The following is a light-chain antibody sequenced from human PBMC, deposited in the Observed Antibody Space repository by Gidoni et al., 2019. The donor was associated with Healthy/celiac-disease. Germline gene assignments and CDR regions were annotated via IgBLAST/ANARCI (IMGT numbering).Light chain of an antibody. CDR1: QSVSSY. CDR3: QQRSNWPPET. V-gene: IGKV3-11*01. J-gene: IGKJ4*01. Sequence: EIVLTQSPATLSLSPGERATLSCRASQSVSSYLAWYQQKPGQAPRLLIYDASNRATGSPARCSGSGSGTDFTLTISSLEPEDFAVYYCQQRSNWPPETFGGGTKVEIK. CDR2: DAS.